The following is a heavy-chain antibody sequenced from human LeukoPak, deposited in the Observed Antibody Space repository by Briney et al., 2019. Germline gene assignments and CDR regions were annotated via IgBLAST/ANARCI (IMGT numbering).Heavy chain of an antibody. D-gene: IGHD5-24*01. CDR3: ALLRRGVATITY. V-gene: IGHV1-8*01. J-gene: IGHJ4*02. CDR2: MNPNSGNT. Sequence: ASVKVSCKASGYTFTSYDINWVRQATGQGLEWMGWMNPNSGNTGYAQKFQGRVTMTRNTSISTAYMELSSLRSEDTAVYYCALLRRGVATITYWGQGTLVTVSS. CDR1: GYTFTSYD.